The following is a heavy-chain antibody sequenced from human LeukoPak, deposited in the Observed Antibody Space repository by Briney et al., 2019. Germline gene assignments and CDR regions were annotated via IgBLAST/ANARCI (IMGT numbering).Heavy chain of an antibody. CDR2: INRDGSEE. Sequence: GGSLRLSCAASGFTFSSHWMSWVRQVPGKGLAGVANINRDGSEEYYVDSVKGRVTISRDNAKNSLYLRMNSLRADDTAVYYCVRVLIVGSRSIFEHWGQGTLVTVSS. J-gene: IGHJ4*02. CDR1: GFTFSSHW. CDR3: VRVLIVGSRSIFEH. V-gene: IGHV3-7*01. D-gene: IGHD2-21*01.